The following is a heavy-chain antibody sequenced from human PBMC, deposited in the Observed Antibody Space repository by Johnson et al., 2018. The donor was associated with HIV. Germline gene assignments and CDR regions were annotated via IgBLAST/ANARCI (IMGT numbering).Heavy chain of an antibody. D-gene: IGHD6-19*01. J-gene: IGHJ3*02. CDR1: GFTFSSNY. Sequence: EVQVVESGGGLVQPGGSLRLSCAASGFTFSSNYMSWVRQAPGKGLEWVSVIYSGGSTYYADSVKGRFTISRDNSKNTLYLQMNSRRAEDTAVYYCARGEGSGWHLAGAFDIWGQGTMVTVSS. CDR2: IYSGGST. CDR3: ARGEGSGWHLAGAFDI. V-gene: IGHV3-66*02.